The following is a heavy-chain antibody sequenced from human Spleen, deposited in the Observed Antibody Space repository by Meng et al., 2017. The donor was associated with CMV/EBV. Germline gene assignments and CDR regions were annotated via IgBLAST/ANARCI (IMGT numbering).Heavy chain of an antibody. V-gene: IGHV3-20*01. CDR1: GYTFDDYG. Sequence: SCKASGYTFDDYGMSWVRQAPGKGLEWVSGINWNGGSTGYAVSVKGRFTISRDNAKNSLYLQMNSLRAEDTALYHCARDLPLTGSWFDPWGQGTLVTVSS. CDR3: ARDLPLTGSWFDP. D-gene: IGHD3-9*01. J-gene: IGHJ5*02. CDR2: INWNGGST.